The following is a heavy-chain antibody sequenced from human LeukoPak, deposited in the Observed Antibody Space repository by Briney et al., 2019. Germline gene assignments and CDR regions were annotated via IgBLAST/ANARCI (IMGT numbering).Heavy chain of an antibody. Sequence: GGSLRLSCAASGFTFSSYWMHWVRQAPGKGLVWISRIDSDGSSTNYADSVKGRFTVSRDNAKNTLYLQMNSLRAEDTAVYYCARDNRSFDYWGQGTLVTVSS. CDR1: GFTFSSYW. CDR3: ARDNRSFDY. J-gene: IGHJ4*02. D-gene: IGHD2/OR15-2a*01. CDR2: IDSDGSST. V-gene: IGHV3-74*01.